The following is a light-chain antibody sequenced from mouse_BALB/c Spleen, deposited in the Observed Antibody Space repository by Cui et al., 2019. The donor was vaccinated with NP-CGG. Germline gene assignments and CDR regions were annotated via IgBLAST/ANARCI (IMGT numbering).Light chain of an antibody. J-gene: IGLJ1*01. V-gene: IGLV1*01. CDR3: ALWYSNHWV. Sequence: QAVVTQESALTTSPGETVTLTCRSNTGAVTTSNYANWVQEKPDHLFTGLIGGTKNRAPGVPARFSGSLIGDKAALTITGAQTDDEAIYFCALWYSNHWVFGGGTKLTVL. CDR1: TGAVTTSNY. CDR2: GTK.